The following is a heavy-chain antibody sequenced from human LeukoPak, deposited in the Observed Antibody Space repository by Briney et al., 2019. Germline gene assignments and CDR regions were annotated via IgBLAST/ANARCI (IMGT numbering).Heavy chain of an antibody. CDR2: ISSSSSII. CDR1: GFTYSSYS. Sequence: PGGSLRLSCAASGFTYSSYSMNWVRQAPTKGLEWVSCISSSSSIIFYADSVKGRFTISRDNAKNSLYLQMNSLRAEDTAVYYCARDKWATGTDDAFDIWGQGTMVTVSS. D-gene: IGHD1-1*01. CDR3: ARDKWATGTDDAFDI. V-gene: IGHV3-48*01. J-gene: IGHJ3*02.